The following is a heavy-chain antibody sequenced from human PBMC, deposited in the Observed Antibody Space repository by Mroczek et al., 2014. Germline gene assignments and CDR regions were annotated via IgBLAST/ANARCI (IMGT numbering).Heavy chain of an antibody. CDR2: ISSSSSYI. Sequence: VQLVQSGGGLVKPGGSLRLSCAASGFTFSSYSMNWVRQAPGKGLEWVSSISSSSSYIYYADSVKGRFTISRDNAKNSLYLQMNSLRAEDTAVYYCARESVGWPHITTLPVGTRYYYMDVWGQGTTVT. CDR3: ARESVGWPHITTLPVGTRYYYMDV. D-gene: IGHD6-13*01. J-gene: IGHJ6*03. CDR1: GFTFSSYS. V-gene: IGHV3-21*01.